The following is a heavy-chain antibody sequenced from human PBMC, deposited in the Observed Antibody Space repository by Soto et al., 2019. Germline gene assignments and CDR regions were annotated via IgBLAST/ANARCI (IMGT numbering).Heavy chain of an antibody. Sequence: QVQLVESGGGVVQPGKSLRLSCAASGFTFNRFAMHWVRQAPGKGLEWVALISHDGTNKIYAHSVRGRFTVSRDNPKNTMYMQIDSLRAEDTGLYYCARDVRDCYDSSGSVYWCQGALVSVSS. J-gene: IGHJ1*01. CDR1: GFTFNRFA. D-gene: IGHD6-19*01. CDR3: ARDVRDCYDSSGSVY. CDR2: ISHDGTNK. V-gene: IGHV3-30*04.